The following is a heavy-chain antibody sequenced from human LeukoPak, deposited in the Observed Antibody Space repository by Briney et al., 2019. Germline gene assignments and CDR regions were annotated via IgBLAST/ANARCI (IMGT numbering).Heavy chain of an antibody. CDR3: AKGNIAELPAAPYY. Sequence: GGSLRLSCAASGFTFSSYAMSWLRQPPGKGLEWVSSISGSYGTTYYADSVKGRFTISRDNSKNTLYLQMNSLRAEDTALYYCAKGNIAELPAAPYYWGQGTLVTVSS. V-gene: IGHV3-23*01. J-gene: IGHJ4*02. CDR1: GFTFSSYA. CDR2: ISGSYGTT. D-gene: IGHD2-2*01.